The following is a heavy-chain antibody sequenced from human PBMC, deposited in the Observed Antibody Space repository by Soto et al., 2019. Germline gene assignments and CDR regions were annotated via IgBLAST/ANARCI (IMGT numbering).Heavy chain of an antibody. CDR3: ARDPDSSGYYYFDY. CDR2: IVPIVDTS. D-gene: IGHD3-22*01. CDR1: GGTFSSYA. J-gene: IGHJ4*02. Sequence: ASVKVSCKTSGGTFSSYAISWVRQAPGQGLEWMGGIVPIVDTSTYAQKFQGRFTISRDNSKNTLYLQMGSLRAEDMAVYYCARDPDSSGYYYFDYWGQGTRVTVSS. V-gene: IGHV1-69*05.